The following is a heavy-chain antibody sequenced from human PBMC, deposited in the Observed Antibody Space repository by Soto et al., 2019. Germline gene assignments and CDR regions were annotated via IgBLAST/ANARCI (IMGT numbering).Heavy chain of an antibody. V-gene: IGHV5-10-1*01. CDR3: ATCYYYGMDV. J-gene: IGHJ6*02. CDR1: GYSFTSYW. CDR2: IDPSDSYT. Sequence: RGESLKISCKGSGYSFTSYWISWVRQMPGKGLEWMGRIDPSDSYTNYSPSFQGHVTISADKSISTAYLQWSSLKASDTAMYYCATCYYYGMDVWGQGTTVTVSS.